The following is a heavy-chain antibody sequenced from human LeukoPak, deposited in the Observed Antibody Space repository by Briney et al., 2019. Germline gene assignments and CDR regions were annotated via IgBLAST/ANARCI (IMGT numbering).Heavy chain of an antibody. Sequence: GGFLRLSCAASGFTVSSDYMGWVRQAPEKGLEWVSLISSGGSTYYADSLKGRFTISRDNSKNTLYLQMNSLRAEDMAVYYCGRVGDGYNDNYWGQGTLVTVSS. V-gene: IGHV3-66*01. D-gene: IGHD5-24*01. J-gene: IGHJ4*02. CDR2: ISSGGST. CDR1: GFTVSSDY. CDR3: GRVGDGYNDNY.